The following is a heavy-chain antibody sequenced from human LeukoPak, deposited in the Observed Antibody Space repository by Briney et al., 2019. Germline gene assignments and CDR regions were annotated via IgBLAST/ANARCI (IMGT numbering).Heavy chain of an antibody. Sequence: ASVKVSCKASVYTFTGYYMHWVRQAPGQGLEWMGWSSPNSGGTNYAQKFQGRVTMTRDTSISTAYMELSRLRSDDTAVYYCARRHYYYGSGSYPYYYFDYWGQGTLVTVSS. D-gene: IGHD3-10*01. CDR1: VYTFTGYY. CDR3: ARRHYYYGSGSYPYYYFDY. J-gene: IGHJ4*02. CDR2: SSPNSGGT. V-gene: IGHV1-2*02.